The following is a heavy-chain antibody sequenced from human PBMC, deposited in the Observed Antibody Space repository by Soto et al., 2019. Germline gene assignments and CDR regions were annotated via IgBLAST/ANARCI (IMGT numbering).Heavy chain of an antibody. CDR2: INAGNGNT. D-gene: IGHD2-15*01. CDR1: GYTFTSYA. CDR3: ARDDCSGGSCYLGNWFDP. Sequence: GASVKVSCKASGYTFTSYAMHWVRQAPGQRLEWMGWINAGNGNTKYSQKFQGRVTITRDTSASTAYMELSSLRSEDTAVYYCARDDCSGGSCYLGNWFDPWGQGTLVTVSS. V-gene: IGHV1-3*01. J-gene: IGHJ5*02.